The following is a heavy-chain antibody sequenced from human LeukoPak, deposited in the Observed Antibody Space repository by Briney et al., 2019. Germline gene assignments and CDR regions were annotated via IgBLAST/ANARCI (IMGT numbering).Heavy chain of an antibody. CDR3: ARHDSRGGSYDY. V-gene: IGHV4-59*08. Sequence: SETLSLTCSVSGGSITNYHWSWIRQPPGKRLGWIGYIRSGESAMYNPSLESRVTMSGDTPMNHFSLRLNSLTAADTAVYYCARHDSRGGSYDYWGQGTLVTVSS. D-gene: IGHD1-26*01. CDR2: IRSGESA. CDR1: GGSITNYH. J-gene: IGHJ4*02.